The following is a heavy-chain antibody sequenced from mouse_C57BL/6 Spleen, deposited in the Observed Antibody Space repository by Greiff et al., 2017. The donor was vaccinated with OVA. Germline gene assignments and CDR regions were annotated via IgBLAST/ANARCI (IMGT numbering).Heavy chain of an antibody. D-gene: IGHD1-1*01. CDR3: ARDVFYYGSSYDY. Sequence: QVQLQQPGAELVKPGASVKLSCKASGYTFTSYWMHWVKQRPGQGLEWIGMIHPNSGSTNYNEKFKSKATLTVDKSSSTAYMQLSSLTSEDSAVYYGARDVFYYGSSYDYWGQGTTLTVSS. V-gene: IGHV1-64*01. CDR2: IHPNSGST. CDR1: GYTFTSYW. J-gene: IGHJ2*01.